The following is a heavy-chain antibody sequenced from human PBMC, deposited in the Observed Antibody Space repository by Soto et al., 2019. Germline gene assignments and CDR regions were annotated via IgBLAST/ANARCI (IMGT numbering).Heavy chain of an antibody. CDR3: ARGPHSGSYRRGFDP. J-gene: IGHJ5*02. D-gene: IGHD3-10*01. Sequence: LSLTCAVYGGSFSGYYWSWIRQPPGKGLEWIGEINHSGSTNYNPSLKSRVTISVDTSKNQFSLKLSSVTAADTAVYYCARGPHSGSYRRGFDPWGQGTLVTVSS. CDR1: GGSFSGYY. V-gene: IGHV4-34*01. CDR2: INHSGST.